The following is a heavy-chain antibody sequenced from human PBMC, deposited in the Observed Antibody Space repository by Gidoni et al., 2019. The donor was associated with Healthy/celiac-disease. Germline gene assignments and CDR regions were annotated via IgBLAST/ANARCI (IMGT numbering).Heavy chain of an antibody. V-gene: IGHV3-23*01. CDR1: GFTFSSYA. CDR3: ANSPNYGRFFDY. D-gene: IGHD1-7*01. Sequence: EVQLLESGGGLVQPGGSLRLSCAASGFTFSSYAMSWVRQAPGKGLEWVSAISGSGGSTYYADSVKGRFTISRDNSKNTLYLQMNSLRAEDTAVYYCANSPNYGRFFDYWGQGTLVTVSS. CDR2: ISGSGGST. J-gene: IGHJ4*02.